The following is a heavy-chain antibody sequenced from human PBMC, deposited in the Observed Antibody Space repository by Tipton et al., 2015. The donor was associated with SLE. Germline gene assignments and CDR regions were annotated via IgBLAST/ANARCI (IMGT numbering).Heavy chain of an antibody. CDR2: IYTRGST. D-gene: IGHD6-19*01. CDR3: AREPMAGIDY. Sequence: TLSLTCTVSGDSIRRYYWRWLRQPAGKGLEWIGRIYTRGSTNYNPSLESRVSMSIDTSKNRFSLKLSSVTAADSAVYYCAREPMAGIDYWGQGTLVTVSS. CDR1: GDSIRRYY. J-gene: IGHJ4*02. V-gene: IGHV4-4*07.